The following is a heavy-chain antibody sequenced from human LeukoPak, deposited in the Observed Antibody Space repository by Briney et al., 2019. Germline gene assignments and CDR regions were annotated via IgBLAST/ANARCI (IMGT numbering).Heavy chain of an antibody. V-gene: IGHV3-23*01. Sequence: GGSLRLSCAASGFTFSSYAMNWLRQAPGKGLEWVSTITSNGGSTYYADSVEGRFTISRDNSKNTLYLHMNSVRAEDTAVYYCAKSLASWYSSGWSSGYWGQGTLVTVSS. CDR1: GFTFSSYA. J-gene: IGHJ4*02. CDR3: AKSLASWYSSGWSSGY. D-gene: IGHD6-19*01. CDR2: ITSNGGST.